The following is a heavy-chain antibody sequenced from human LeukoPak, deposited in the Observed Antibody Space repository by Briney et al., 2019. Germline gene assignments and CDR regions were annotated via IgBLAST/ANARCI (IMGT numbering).Heavy chain of an antibody. Sequence: SETLSLTCTVSGGSISSSSYYWGWIRQPPGKGLEWIGSINYSGNTYYNPSLKSRVTISVDTSKNQFSLKLSSVTAADTAVYYCAREVRRIQLWLRGWYFDLWGRGTLDTVSS. CDR1: GGSISSSSYY. J-gene: IGHJ2*01. D-gene: IGHD5-18*01. V-gene: IGHV4-39*07. CDR3: AREVRRIQLWLRGWYFDL. CDR2: INYSGNT.